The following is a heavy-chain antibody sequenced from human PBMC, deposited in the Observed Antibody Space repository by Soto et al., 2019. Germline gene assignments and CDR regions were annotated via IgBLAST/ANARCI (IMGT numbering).Heavy chain of an antibody. D-gene: IGHD3-9*01. Sequence: SVKVSCKASGGTFSSYAISWVRQAPGQGLEWMGGIIPIFGTTNYAQKFQGRVTITADESTSTAYMELGSLRSEDTAVYYCARGKYDILTGYYATQRPAYYFDYWGQGTLVTVSS. CDR1: GGTFSSYA. CDR3: ARGKYDILTGYYATQRPAYYFDY. J-gene: IGHJ4*02. CDR2: IIPIFGTT. V-gene: IGHV1-69*13.